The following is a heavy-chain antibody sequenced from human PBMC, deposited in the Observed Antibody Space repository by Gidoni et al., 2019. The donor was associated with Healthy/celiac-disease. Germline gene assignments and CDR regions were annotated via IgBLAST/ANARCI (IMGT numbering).Heavy chain of an antibody. CDR3: ARDRSHGSGNPPQFDY. CDR1: GYTFTSYG. D-gene: IGHD5-18*01. V-gene: IGHV1-18*01. J-gene: IGHJ4*02. CDR2: ISAYNGNT. Sequence: QVQLVQSGAEVKKPGASVTVSCKASGYTFTSYGISWLRQAPGQGLEWMGWISAYNGNTNYAQKLQGRVTMTTDTSTSTAYMELRSLRSDDTAVYYCARDRSHGSGNPPQFDYWGQGTLVTVSS.